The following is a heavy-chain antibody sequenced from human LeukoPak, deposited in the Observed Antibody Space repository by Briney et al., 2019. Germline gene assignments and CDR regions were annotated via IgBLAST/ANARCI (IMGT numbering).Heavy chain of an antibody. CDR1: GFIFSNYG. V-gene: IGHV3-30*02. CDR2: IRYDGSNK. Sequence: GGSLRLSCAASGFIFSNYGMHWVRQAPGKGLEWVAFIRYDGSNKYNADSVKGRFTISRDNSKNTLYLQMDSPRVDDTAVYYCARDSGLNWFDPWGQGTLVTVSS. J-gene: IGHJ5*02. CDR3: ARDSGLNWFDP.